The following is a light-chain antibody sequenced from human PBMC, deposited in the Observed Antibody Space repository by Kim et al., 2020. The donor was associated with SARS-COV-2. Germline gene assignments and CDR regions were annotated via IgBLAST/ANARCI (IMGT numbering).Light chain of an antibody. CDR2: DAS. V-gene: IGKV1-33*01. Sequence: DIQMTQSPSSLSASVGDRVTITCQASQDISNYLNWYQQKPGKAPKLLIYDASNLETGVPSRFSGSGSGTDFTFTISILQPEDIATYYCQQYDNLPPLTFGGGTKVDIK. J-gene: IGKJ4*01. CDR3: QQYDNLPPLT. CDR1: QDISNY.